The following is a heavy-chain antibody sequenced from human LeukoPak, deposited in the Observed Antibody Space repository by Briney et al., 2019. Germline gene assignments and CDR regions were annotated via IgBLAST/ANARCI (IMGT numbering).Heavy chain of an antibody. Sequence: GGSLRLSCATSGFTFSSYAMSWVRQAPGKGLEWVSAITGSGGSTYYADSVRGRFTISGDSSKNTMYLQMNSLRAEDTAVYYCAKYYDPRRGAFDIWGQGTKVTVSS. CDR3: AKYYDPRRGAFDI. CDR1: GFTFSSYA. J-gene: IGHJ3*02. CDR2: ITGSGGST. V-gene: IGHV3-23*01. D-gene: IGHD3-22*01.